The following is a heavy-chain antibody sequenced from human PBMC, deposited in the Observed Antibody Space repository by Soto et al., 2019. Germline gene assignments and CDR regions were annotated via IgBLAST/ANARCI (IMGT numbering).Heavy chain of an antibody. CDR2: IIPNLGIA. CDR1: GGTFSSYT. J-gene: IGHJ3*02. Sequence: QVQLVQSGAEVKKPGSSVKVSCKASGGTFSSYTISWVRQAPGQGLEWMGRIIPNLGIANYAQKFQGRVTITADKSASTAYMELSSLRSEDTAVYYCAREPLASDWVDYDSWGQGTVVTVSS. CDR3: AREPLASDWVDYDS. D-gene: IGHD3-9*01. V-gene: IGHV1-69*08.